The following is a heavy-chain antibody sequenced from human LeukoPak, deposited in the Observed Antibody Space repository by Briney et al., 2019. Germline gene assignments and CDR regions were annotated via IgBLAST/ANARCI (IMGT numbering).Heavy chain of an antibody. CDR3: ARGGYTDYADY. Sequence: ASVKVSCKASGYTFTNYGINWVRQAPGQGLEWMGWISAYSGDTVYPQKLQGRVTMTTDTSTSTAYMELRSLRSDDTAVYYCARGGYTDYADYWGRGTLVTVSS. CDR1: GYTFTNYG. CDR2: ISAYSGDT. D-gene: IGHD4-17*01. J-gene: IGHJ4*02. V-gene: IGHV1-18*01.